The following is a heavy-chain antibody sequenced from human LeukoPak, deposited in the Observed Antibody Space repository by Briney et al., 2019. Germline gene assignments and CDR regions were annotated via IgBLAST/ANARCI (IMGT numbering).Heavy chain of an antibody. CDR3: ARGTYYYDSSGYSD. J-gene: IGHJ4*02. D-gene: IGHD3-22*01. CDR1: GFTVSSNY. CDR2: IYSGGST. V-gene: IGHV3-53*01. Sequence: GGSLRLSCAASGFTVSSNYMSWVRQAPGKGLEWVSDIYSGGSTYYSDSVTGRFTISRDNSKNTLYLQMNSLRAEDTAVYYCARGTYYYDSSGYSDWGQGTLVTVSS.